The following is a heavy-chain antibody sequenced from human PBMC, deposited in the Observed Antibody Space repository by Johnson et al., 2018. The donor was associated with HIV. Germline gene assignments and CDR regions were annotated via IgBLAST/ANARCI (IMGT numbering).Heavy chain of an antibody. J-gene: IGHJ3*02. V-gene: IGHV3-74*02. CDR2: IESDDTT. Sequence: VQLVESGGGVVQPGRSLRLSCAASGFTFSNYCIHWVRRAPGKGLVWVSHIESDDTTAYADYVRGRFTISRDNAKNTVYLQMNSLRAEDTAVYYCARDGPSVGIGRGDAFDIWGQGTMVTVSS. D-gene: IGHD2-21*01. CDR3: ARDGPSVGIGRGDAFDI. CDR1: GFTFSNYC.